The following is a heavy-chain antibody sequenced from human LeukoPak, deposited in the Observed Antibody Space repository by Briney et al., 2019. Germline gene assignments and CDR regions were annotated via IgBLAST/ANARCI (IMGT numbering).Heavy chain of an antibody. CDR1: GFTFSSYS. CDR3: ARDPRPDFWSGYSPHDY. J-gene: IGHJ4*02. Sequence: PGGSLRLSCAASGFTFSSYSMNWVRQAPGKGLEWGSSISSSSSYIYYADSVKGRFTISRANAKNSLYLQMNSLRAEDTAVYYCARDPRPDFWSGYSPHDYWGQGTLVTVSS. V-gene: IGHV3-21*01. CDR2: ISSSSSYI. D-gene: IGHD3-3*01.